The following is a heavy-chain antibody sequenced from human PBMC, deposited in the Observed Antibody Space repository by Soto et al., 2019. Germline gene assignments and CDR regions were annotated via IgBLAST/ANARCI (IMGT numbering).Heavy chain of an antibody. CDR2: ISFDGTNK. CDR1: GFTFTAYA. D-gene: IGHD2-2*01. J-gene: IGHJ6*02. CDR3: ARDHLYCSDSNCFRGYYGMDV. V-gene: IGHV3-30-3*01. Sequence: QVKLVESGGGVVQPGKSLRLSCVVSGFTFTAYAMHWVRQAPGKGLEWVAVISFDGTNKYYADSVKGRFTFSRDNSKNTLYLQMNSQRPEDTAVYYCARDHLYCSDSNCFRGYYGMDVWGQGTTVTVSS.